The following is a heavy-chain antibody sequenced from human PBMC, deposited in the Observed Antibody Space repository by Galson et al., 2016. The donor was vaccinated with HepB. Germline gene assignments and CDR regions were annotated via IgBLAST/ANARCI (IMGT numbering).Heavy chain of an antibody. CDR2: IYETGTA. CDR1: GGSISGNYW. Sequence: ETLSLTCDVSGGSISGNYWWGWVRQSPEKGFEWIGEIYETGTANYNPSFTSRATISVDTSKNQIPLRLDSVTAADTAVYYCTRGNLGTSATMAFDYWGQGTLVTVSP. D-gene: IGHD4/OR15-4a*01. J-gene: IGHJ4*02. V-gene: IGHV4-4*02. CDR3: TRGNLGTSATMAFDY.